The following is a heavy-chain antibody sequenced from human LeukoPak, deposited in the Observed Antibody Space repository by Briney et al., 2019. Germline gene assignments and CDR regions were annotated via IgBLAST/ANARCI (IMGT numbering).Heavy chain of an antibody. CDR1: GFTFSNYW. V-gene: IGHV3-7*01. CDR3: ARALYNRGWYPDYFDS. Sequence: GGSLRLSCAASGFTFSNYWMSWVRQAPGKGLEWVANIKRDGSDNYYVGSVEGRFTISRDNAKNSLYLQMSSLRAEDTAIYYCARALYNRGWYPDYFDSWGQGALVTVSS. D-gene: IGHD6-19*01. CDR2: IKRDGSDN. J-gene: IGHJ4*02.